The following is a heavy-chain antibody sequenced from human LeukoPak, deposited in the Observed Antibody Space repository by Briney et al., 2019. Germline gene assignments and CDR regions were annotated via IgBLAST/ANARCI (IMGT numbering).Heavy chain of an antibody. J-gene: IGHJ3*02. Sequence: GGFLRLSCAASGFTFDDYAMHWVRQAPGKGLEWVSLISWDGGSTYYADSVKGRFTISRDNSKNSLYLQMNSLRADDTALYYCAREGSSHDAFDIWGQGTMVTVSS. V-gene: IGHV3-43D*03. CDR3: AREGSSHDAFDI. CDR1: GFTFDDYA. CDR2: ISWDGGST. D-gene: IGHD3-10*01.